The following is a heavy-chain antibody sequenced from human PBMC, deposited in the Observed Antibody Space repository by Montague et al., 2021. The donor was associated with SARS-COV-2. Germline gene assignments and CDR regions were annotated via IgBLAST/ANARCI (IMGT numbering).Heavy chain of an antibody. Sequence: SLRLSCAASGFTFSDSPMSWVRQAPGKGLDWVSVIHSAGRGTYYAGSVQGRFTISRDNLKNTVYLQMNSLRDVDTAVYYCAKVGDILAGYSLINLDAWGQGTLVVVSS. CDR2: IHSAGRGT. CDR3: AKVGDILAGYSLINLDA. J-gene: IGHJ5*02. D-gene: IGHD3-9*01. CDR1: GFTFSDSP. V-gene: IGHV3-23*03.